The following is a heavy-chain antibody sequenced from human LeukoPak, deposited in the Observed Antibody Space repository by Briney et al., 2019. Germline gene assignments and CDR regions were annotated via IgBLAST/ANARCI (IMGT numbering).Heavy chain of an antibody. D-gene: IGHD3-10*01. CDR1: GYTFTSYG. CDR2: ISDYNGNT. J-gene: IGHJ3*02. CDR3: ASVTGYYGSGSLDAFDI. V-gene: IGHV1-18*04. Sequence: ASVKVSCKASGYTFTSYGISWVRPAPGQGLEWMGWISDYNGNTNYAQKLQGRVTMTTDTSTSTAYMELRSLRSDDTAVYYCASVTGYYGSGSLDAFDIWGQGTMVTVSS.